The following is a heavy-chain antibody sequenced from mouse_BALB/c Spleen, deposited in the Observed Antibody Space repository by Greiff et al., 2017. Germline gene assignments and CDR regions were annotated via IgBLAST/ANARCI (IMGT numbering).Heavy chain of an antibody. CDR1: GFSLTSYG. V-gene: IGHV2-9*02. CDR2: IWAGGST. Sequence: VMLVESGPGLVAPSQSLSITCTVSGFSLTSYGVHWVRQPPGKGLEWLGVIWAGGSTNYNSALMSRLSISKDNSKSQVFLKMNSLQTDDTAMYYCARDGGNYYGSSPWFAYWGQGTLVTVSA. D-gene: IGHD1-1*01. CDR3: ARDGGNYYGSSPWFAY. J-gene: IGHJ3*01.